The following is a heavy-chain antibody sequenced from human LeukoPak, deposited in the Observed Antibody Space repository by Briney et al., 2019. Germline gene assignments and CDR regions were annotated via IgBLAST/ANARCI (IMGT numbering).Heavy chain of an antibody. CDR3: ARRKKIAVAGSFDY. Sequence: MSSETLSLTCTVSGGSISSSSYYWGWIRQPPGKGLEWIGSIYYSGSTYYNPSLKSRVTISVDTSKNQFSLKLSSVTAADTAVYYCARRKKIAVAGSFDYWGQGTLVTVSS. D-gene: IGHD6-19*01. CDR1: GGSISSSSYY. J-gene: IGHJ4*02. V-gene: IGHV4-39*07. CDR2: IYYSGST.